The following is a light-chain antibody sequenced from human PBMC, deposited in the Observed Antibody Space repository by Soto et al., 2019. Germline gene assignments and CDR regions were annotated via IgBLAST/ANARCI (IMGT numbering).Light chain of an antibody. V-gene: IGLV2-23*01. Sequence: QSALTQPASVSGSPGQSITISCTGTSSDVGSYNLVSWYQQHPGKAPXLMIYEDNKRPSGVSXRFXGSXSGNTAXLTXSGLQAEDEAHYYCCSYAPISTVVFGGGTKLTVL. J-gene: IGLJ3*02. CDR1: SSDVGSYNL. CDR3: CSYAPISTVV. CDR2: EDN.